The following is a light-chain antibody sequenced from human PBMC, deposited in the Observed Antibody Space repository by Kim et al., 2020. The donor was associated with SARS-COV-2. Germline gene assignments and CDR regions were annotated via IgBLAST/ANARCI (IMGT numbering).Light chain of an antibody. V-gene: IGLV3-21*04. CDR3: QVWDSSSDHVV. CDR2: YDS. Sequence: PGKTARITCGGNNSGSKSVHWYQQKPGQAPVLVIYYDSDRPSGIPERFSGSNSGNTATLTISRVEAGDEADYYCQVWDSSSDHVVFGGGTQLTVL. CDR1: NSGSKS. J-gene: IGLJ2*01.